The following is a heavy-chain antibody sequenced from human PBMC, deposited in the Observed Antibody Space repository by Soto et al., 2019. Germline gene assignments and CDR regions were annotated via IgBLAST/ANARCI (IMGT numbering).Heavy chain of an antibody. V-gene: IGHV4-39*01. Sequence: SETLSLTCTVSGGSISSSSYYWGWIRQPPGKGLEWIGSIYYSGSTYYNPSLKSRVTISVDTSKNQFSLKLSSVTAADTAVYYRARPNLGSSGWKHTVWFDPWGQGTLVTVSS. J-gene: IGHJ5*02. D-gene: IGHD6-19*01. CDR2: IYYSGST. CDR1: GGSISSSSYY. CDR3: ARPNLGSSGWKHTVWFDP.